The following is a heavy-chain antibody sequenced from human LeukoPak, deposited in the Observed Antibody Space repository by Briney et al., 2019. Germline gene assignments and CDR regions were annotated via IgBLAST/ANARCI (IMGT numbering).Heavy chain of an antibody. J-gene: IGHJ5*02. CDR3: AKDRLKNIVVVVAANNWSDP. CDR1: GFPFSDYY. CDR2: ISGSGGST. Sequence: PGGSLRLSCAASGFPFSDYYMSWIRQAPGKGLEWVSAISGSGGSTYYADSVKGRFTISRDNSKNTLYLQMNSLRAEDTAVYYCAKDRLKNIVVVVAANNWSDPWGQGTLVTVS. D-gene: IGHD2-15*01. V-gene: IGHV3-23*01.